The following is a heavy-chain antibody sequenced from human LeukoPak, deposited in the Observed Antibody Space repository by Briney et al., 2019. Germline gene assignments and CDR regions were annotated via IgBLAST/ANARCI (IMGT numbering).Heavy chain of an antibody. V-gene: IGHV4-39*07. Sequence: PSETLSLTCSVSGGSITSSYYWGWIRRSPGKGLECIGIISYSGSTYYSSSLKSRVTISVDTSKNQFSLRLNSVTAADTAVYYCAREGGSGRPFDNWGRGILVTVSS. J-gene: IGHJ4*02. CDR2: ISYSGST. CDR3: AREGGSGRPFDN. D-gene: IGHD3-10*01. CDR1: GGSITSSYY.